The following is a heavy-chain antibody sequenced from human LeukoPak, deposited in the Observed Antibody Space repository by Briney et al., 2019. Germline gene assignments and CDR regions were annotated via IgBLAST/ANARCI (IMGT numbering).Heavy chain of an antibody. J-gene: IGHJ4*02. CDR1: GDSISDTRYY. Sequence: PSETLSLTCTVSGDSISDTRYYWGWIRQPPGKGLEWIGSIYYSGITYYNPSLKSRVTMSIDTSKNQFSLKLSSVTAADTAVYYCAGQAYCAGDCYFYSWGQGTLVTVSS. V-gene: IGHV4-39*01. D-gene: IGHD2-21*02. CDR2: IYYSGIT. CDR3: AGQAYCAGDCYFYS.